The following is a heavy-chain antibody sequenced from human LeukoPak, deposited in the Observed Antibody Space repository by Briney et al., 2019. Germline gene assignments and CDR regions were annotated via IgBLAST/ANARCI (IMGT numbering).Heavy chain of an antibody. CDR2: IRSEAHDTTP. V-gene: IGHV3-49*03. Sequence: GGSLRLSCTASGFTFGDYGMSWFRQAPGKGLEWLGFIRSEAHDTTPQYGASVKGRFTISKDDSRRTAFLQMSSLKTEDTAVYYCSRAAGYDFILEYWGQGTLVTVSS. CDR1: GFTFGDYG. J-gene: IGHJ4*02. CDR3: SRAAGYDFILEY. D-gene: IGHD5-12*01.